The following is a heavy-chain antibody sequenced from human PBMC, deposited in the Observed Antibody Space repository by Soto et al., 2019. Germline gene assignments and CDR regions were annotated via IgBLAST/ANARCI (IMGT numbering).Heavy chain of an antibody. CDR2: ISSTTNYI. CDR3: ARRDCSSTSCYSWFDP. D-gene: IGHD2-2*02. CDR1: GFTFTSYS. V-gene: IGHV3-21*04. J-gene: IGHJ5*02. Sequence: PVGSLRLSGAASGFTFTSYSMNWVRQAPGKGLEWVSSISSTTNYIYYADSMKGRFTVSRDNDKTSVYLEMSSLKASDTAMYYCARRDCSSTSCYSWFDPWGQGTLVTVSS.